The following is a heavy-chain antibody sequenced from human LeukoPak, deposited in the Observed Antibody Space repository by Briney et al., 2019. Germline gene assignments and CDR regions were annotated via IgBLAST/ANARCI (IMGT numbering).Heavy chain of an antibody. CDR1: GFAFSSYA. J-gene: IGHJ4*02. CDR3: AKDPTMIVVVIPDY. Sequence: PGGSLRVSCAASGFAFSSYAMNWLRHAPGKGLEWVSAISGSGGSTYYADSVKGRFTTSRDNSKNTLYLQMNSLRAEDTAVYYCAKDPTMIVVVIPDYWGQGTLVTVSS. V-gene: IGHV3-23*01. D-gene: IGHD3-22*01. CDR2: ISGSGGST.